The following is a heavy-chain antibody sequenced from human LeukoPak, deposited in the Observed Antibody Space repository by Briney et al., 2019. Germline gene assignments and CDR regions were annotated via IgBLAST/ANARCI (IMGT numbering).Heavy chain of an antibody. J-gene: IGHJ4*02. V-gene: IGHV1-69*13. CDR3: ARVNLGSSGYYLYYFDY. CDR1: GGTFSSYA. CDR2: IIPIFGTA. Sequence: SVKVSCKASGGTFSSYAISWVRQAPGQGLEWMGRIIPIFGTANYAQKFQGRVTITADESTSTAYVELSSLRSEDTAVYYCARVNLGSSGYYLYYFDYWGQGTLVTVSS. D-gene: IGHD3-22*01.